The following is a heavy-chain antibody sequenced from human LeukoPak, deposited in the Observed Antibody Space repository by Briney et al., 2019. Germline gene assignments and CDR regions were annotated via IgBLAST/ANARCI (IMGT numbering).Heavy chain of an antibody. V-gene: IGHV4-59*11. CDR1: GGSISSHY. D-gene: IGHD2-2*01. CDR3: ARVLGYCSSTSCPRGRFDP. Sequence: SETLSLTCTVSGGSISSHYWSWIRQPPGKGLEWIGYIYYSGSTNYNPSLKSRVTISVDTSKNQFSLKLSSVTAADTAVYYCARVLGYCSSTSCPRGRFDPWGRGTPVTVSS. CDR2: IYYSGST. J-gene: IGHJ5*02.